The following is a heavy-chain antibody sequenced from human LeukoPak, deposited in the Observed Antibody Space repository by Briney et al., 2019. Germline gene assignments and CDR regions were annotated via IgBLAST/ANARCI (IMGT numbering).Heavy chain of an antibody. CDR2: FDPEDGET. CDR1: GYTLTELS. CDR3: ATGPITMIVVVSDHEAFDL. V-gene: IGHV1-24*01. D-gene: IGHD3-22*01. Sequence: GASVRVSCKVSGYTLTELSMHWVRQAPGQGLEWMGGFDPEDGETIYAQKFQGRVTMTEDTSTDTAYMELSSLRSEDTAVYYCATGPITMIVVVSDHEAFDLWRQGTLVTVSS. J-gene: IGHJ3*01.